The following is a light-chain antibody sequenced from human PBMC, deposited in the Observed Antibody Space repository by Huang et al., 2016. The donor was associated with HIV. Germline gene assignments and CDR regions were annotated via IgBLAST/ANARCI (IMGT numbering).Light chain of an antibody. CDR3: QQLSAYPLS. CDR2: DAS. V-gene: IGKV1-9*01. J-gene: IGKJ3*01. Sequence: QLTQSPSSLSASIGDRVTIACRASHDINTYVALYQQKPGSAPKLLIYDASTLQTGVPSRFRGFGSGTAFSLTITSLQPDDFAVYYCQQLSAYPLSFGPGTTVD. CDR1: HDINTY.